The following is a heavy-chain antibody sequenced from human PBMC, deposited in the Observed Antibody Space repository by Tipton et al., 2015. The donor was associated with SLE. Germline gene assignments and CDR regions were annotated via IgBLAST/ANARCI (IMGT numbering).Heavy chain of an antibody. V-gene: IGHV4-31*03. J-gene: IGHJ6*02. Sequence: TLSLTCTVSGGSISSGGYYWGWIRQHPGKGLEWIGYIYYSGSTYYNPSLKSRVTISVDTSKNQFSLKLSSVTAADTAVYYCAREWVTMVQGVQGGMDVWGQGTTVTVSS. CDR2: IYYSGST. D-gene: IGHD3-10*01. CDR3: AREWVTMVQGVQGGMDV. CDR1: GGSISSGGYY.